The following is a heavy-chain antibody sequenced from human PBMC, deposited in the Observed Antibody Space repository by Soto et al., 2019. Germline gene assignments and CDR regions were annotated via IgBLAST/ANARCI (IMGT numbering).Heavy chain of an antibody. J-gene: IGHJ4*02. V-gene: IGHV3-23*01. CDR2: IGGSGRTT. D-gene: IGHD3-22*01. Sequence: EVQLLESGGGLVQPGGSLSLSCAASAFTFNNYAMSWVRQAPGKGLEWVSGIGGSGRTTYYADSVKGRFTISRDNSNNSLFLQMNSLRAEDTAVYYCAKSRYSDSSGDFYDYWGQGTLLTVSS. CDR1: AFTFNNYA. CDR3: AKSRYSDSSGDFYDY.